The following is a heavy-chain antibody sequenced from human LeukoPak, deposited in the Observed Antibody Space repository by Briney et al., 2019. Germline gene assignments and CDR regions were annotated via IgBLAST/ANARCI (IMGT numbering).Heavy chain of an antibody. Sequence: GGSLRLSCAASGFAFSSYAMSWVRQAPGKGLEWVSAISGSGGSTYYADSVKGRFTISRDNSKNTLYLQMNSLRAEDTAVYYCARGPSGYHNTGGQGTLVTVSS. CDR3: ARGPSGYHNT. CDR1: GFAFSSYA. V-gene: IGHV3-23*01. D-gene: IGHD5-12*01. CDR2: ISGSGGST. J-gene: IGHJ4*02.